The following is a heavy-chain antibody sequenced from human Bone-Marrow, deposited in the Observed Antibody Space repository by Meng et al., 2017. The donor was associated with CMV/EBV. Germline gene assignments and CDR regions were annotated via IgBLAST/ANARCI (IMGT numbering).Heavy chain of an antibody. J-gene: IGHJ4*02. Sequence: GESLKISCAASGFTFTSSAMSWVRQAPGKGLEWVSSIDISGGSTYYADSVRGRFTISRDNSKNMLYLQMNSLRAEDTAVYYCAKDLQGVVWFGEWGQGTLVTVSS. CDR3: AKDLQGVVWFGE. CDR1: GFTFTSSA. CDR2: IDISGGST. V-gene: IGHV3-23*01. D-gene: IGHD3-10*01.